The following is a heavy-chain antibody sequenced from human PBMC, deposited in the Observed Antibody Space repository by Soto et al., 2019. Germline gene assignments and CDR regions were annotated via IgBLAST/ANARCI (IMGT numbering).Heavy chain of an antibody. CDR1: GTSISSTYW. Sequence: SETLSLTCAVSGTSISSTYWWTWVRQSPGKGLEWIGEIYHTGSTKYNPSLKSRVTISVDRSKNQFSLKLSSVTAADTAVYYCARRIVATETIDYWGQGTLVTVST. V-gene: IGHV4-4*02. D-gene: IGHD5-12*01. J-gene: IGHJ4*02. CDR3: ARRIVATETIDY. CDR2: IYHTGST.